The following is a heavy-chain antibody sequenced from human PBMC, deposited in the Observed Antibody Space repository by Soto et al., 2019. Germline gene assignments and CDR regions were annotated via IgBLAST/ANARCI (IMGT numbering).Heavy chain of an antibody. CDR2: IYYSGST. V-gene: IGHV4-30-4*01. J-gene: IGHJ4*02. Sequence: SETLSLTCTVSGGSISSGDYYWSWIRQPPGKGLEWIGYIYYSGSTYYNPSLKSRVTISVDTSKNQFSLKLSSVTAADTALYYCARTPYNWNYSASRDYWGQGTLVTVSS. CDR1: GGSISSGDYY. D-gene: IGHD1-7*01. CDR3: ARTPYNWNYSASRDY.